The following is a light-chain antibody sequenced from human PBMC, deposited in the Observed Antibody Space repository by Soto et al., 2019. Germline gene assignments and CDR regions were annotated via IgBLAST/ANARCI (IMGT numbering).Light chain of an antibody. CDR1: SSDVGRYNY. Sequence: QSVLTQPASVSGSPGQSITISCTGTSSDVGRYNYVSWYQQHQGKAPKLIIYEVTHRTSGLSNRFSGSKSGNTASLTISGLQAEDEADYYCQSYDSSLSGVFGSGTKVTVL. J-gene: IGLJ1*01. V-gene: IGLV2-14*03. CDR2: EVT. CDR3: QSYDSSLSGV.